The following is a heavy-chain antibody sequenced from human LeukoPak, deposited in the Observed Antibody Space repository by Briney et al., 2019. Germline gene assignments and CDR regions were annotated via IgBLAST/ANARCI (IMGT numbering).Heavy chain of an antibody. CDR3: ARGRSYYGSGSRGY. V-gene: IGHV4-34*01. J-gene: IGHJ4*02. CDR1: GGSFTNYY. D-gene: IGHD3-10*01. Sequence: SETLSLTCAVYGGSFTNYYWSWIRQPPGKGLEWIGEINYSGSTNYNPSLKSRVTILVDTSKKQLSLKLSSVTAADTAVYYCARGRSYYGSGSRGYWGQGTLVTVSS. CDR2: INYSGST.